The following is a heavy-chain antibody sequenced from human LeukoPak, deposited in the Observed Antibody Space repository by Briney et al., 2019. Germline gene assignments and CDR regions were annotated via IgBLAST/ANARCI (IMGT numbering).Heavy chain of an antibody. J-gene: IGHJ4*02. V-gene: IGHV3-23*01. Sequence: WGSLRLSCAASGFTFSSYAMSWVRQAPGKGLEWVSAISGSGGSTYYADSVKGRFTISRDNSKNTLYLQMNSLRAEDTAVYYCAKAWGSGSYPDYWGQGTLVTVSS. CDR3: AKAWGSGSYPDY. CDR1: GFTFSSYA. CDR2: ISGSGGST. D-gene: IGHD1-26*01.